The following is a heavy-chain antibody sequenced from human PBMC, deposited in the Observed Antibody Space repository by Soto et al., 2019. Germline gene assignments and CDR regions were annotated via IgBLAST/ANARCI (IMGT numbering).Heavy chain of an antibody. J-gene: IGHJ3*02. Sequence: ASVKVSCKASGYTFTSYDINWVRQATGQGLEWMGWMNPNSGNTDYAQKFQGRVTMTRNTSISTAYMELSSLRSEDTAVYYCARVFPPYCSSTSCYRGDAFDIWGQGTMVTVSS. CDR1: GYTFTSYD. D-gene: IGHD2-2*01. CDR2: MNPNSGNT. V-gene: IGHV1-8*01. CDR3: ARVFPPYCSSTSCYRGDAFDI.